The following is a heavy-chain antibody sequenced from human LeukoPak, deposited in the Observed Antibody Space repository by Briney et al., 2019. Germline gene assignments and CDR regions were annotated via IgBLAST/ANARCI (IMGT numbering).Heavy chain of an antibody. CDR2: IYYSGST. CDR3: ARPRTDDYVWGSYRYYFDY. Sequence: PSETLSLTCTVSGGSISSSSYYWGWIRQPPGKGLEWIGSIYYSGSTYYNPPLKSRVTISVDTSKNQFSLKLSSVTAADTAVYYCARPRTDDYVWGSYRYYFDYWGQGTLVTVSS. D-gene: IGHD3-16*02. J-gene: IGHJ4*02. CDR1: GGSISSSSYY. V-gene: IGHV4-39*01.